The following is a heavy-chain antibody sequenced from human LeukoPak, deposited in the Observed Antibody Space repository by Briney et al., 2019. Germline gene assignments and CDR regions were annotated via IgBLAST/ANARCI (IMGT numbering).Heavy chain of an antibody. CDR2: IKQDGSEK. V-gene: IGHV3-7*04. D-gene: IGHD6-19*01. CDR1: GFTFSSYW. Sequence: GGSLRLSCAASGFTFSSYWMSWVRQAPGKGLEWVANIKQDGSEKYYVDSVKGRFTISRDNAKNSLYLQMNSLRAEDTAVYYCARAGWYSPYRAFDIWGQGTMVTVSS. J-gene: IGHJ3*02. CDR3: ARAGWYSPYRAFDI.